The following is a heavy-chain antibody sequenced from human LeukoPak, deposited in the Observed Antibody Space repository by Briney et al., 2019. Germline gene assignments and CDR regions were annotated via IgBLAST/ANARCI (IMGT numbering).Heavy chain of an antibody. J-gene: IGHJ4*02. CDR1: GFTFSSYW. Sequence: PGGSLRLSCAASGFTFSSYWMSWVRQAPGKGLEWVANIKQDGSEKYYVDSVKGRFTISRDNAKNSLYLQMNSLRAEDTAVYYCARDHPSVVGLPPIWGQGTLATVSS. CDR2: IKQDGSEK. CDR3: ARDHPSVVGLPPI. V-gene: IGHV3-7*01. D-gene: IGHD2-15*01.